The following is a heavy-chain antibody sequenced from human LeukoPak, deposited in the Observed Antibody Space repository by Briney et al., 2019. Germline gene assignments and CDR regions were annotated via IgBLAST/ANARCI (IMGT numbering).Heavy chain of an antibody. CDR2: ITNSGNSK. J-gene: IGHJ4*02. D-gene: IGHD3-22*01. V-gene: IGHV3-48*01. CDR1: EFTFSSYS. CDR3: AKYGDESSGYYSD. Sequence: GGSLRLSCAASEFTFSSYSMNWVRQAPGKGLEWVSYITNSGNSKSYADSVKGRFTISRDNTKNTLYLQMNSLRAEDTAVYYCAKYGDESSGYYSDWGQGTLVTVSS.